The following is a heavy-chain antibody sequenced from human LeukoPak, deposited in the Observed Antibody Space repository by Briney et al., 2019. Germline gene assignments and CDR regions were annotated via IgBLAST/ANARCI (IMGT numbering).Heavy chain of an antibody. Sequence: GGSLRLSCAVSGITLSNYGMSWVRQAPGKGLEWVAGISGSGGTTNYADSVKGRFTISRDNPKNTLFLHMNSLRAEDTAVYFCAKRGVVIRVILVGFHKEAYYFDSWGQGTLVTVSS. CDR1: GITLSNYG. CDR3: AKRGVVIRVILVGFHKEAYYFDS. D-gene: IGHD3-22*01. V-gene: IGHV3-23*01. CDR2: ISGSGGTT. J-gene: IGHJ4*02.